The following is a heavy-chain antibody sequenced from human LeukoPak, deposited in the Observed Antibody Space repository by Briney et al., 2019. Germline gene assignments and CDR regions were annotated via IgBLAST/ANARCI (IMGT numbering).Heavy chain of an antibody. J-gene: IGHJ6*02. CDR3: ARVDYGDYLYYYYGVDV. CDR2: ISAYNGNT. Sequence: GASAKVSCKASGYTFTSYGISWVRQAPGQGLEWMGWISAYNGNTNYAQKLQGRVTMTTDTSTSTAYMELRSLRSDDTAVYYCARVDYGDYLYYYYGVDVWGQGTTVTVSS. CDR1: GYTFTSYG. V-gene: IGHV1-18*01. D-gene: IGHD4-17*01.